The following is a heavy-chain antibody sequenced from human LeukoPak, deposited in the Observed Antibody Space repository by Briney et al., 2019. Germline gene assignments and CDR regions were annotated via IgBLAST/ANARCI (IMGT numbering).Heavy chain of an antibody. CDR1: GYSFSNYW. CDR2: IYPGDSDT. V-gene: IGHV5-51*01. J-gene: IGHJ5*02. Sequence: GESLKISCKGSGYSFSNYWIGWVRQMPGKGLEWMGIIYPGDSDTRYSPSFQGQVTISADKSISTAYLQWSSLKASDTAMYYCARGVEGPYNWFDPWGQGTLVTVSS. CDR3: ARGVEGPYNWFDP.